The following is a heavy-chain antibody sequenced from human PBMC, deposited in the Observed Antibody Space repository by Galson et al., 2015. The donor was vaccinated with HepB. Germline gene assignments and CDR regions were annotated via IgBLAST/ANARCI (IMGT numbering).Heavy chain of an antibody. CDR1: GGSLNSNS. J-gene: IGHJ6*03. Sequence: SVKVSCKASGGSLNSNSFSWVRQAPGQGPEWVGRIIPVLGQVKYAQKFQGRVTITADKSANLVYMELSGLRSEDTAVYYCARDRTPANYFYYMDVWGKGTTVAVSS. D-gene: IGHD2-15*01. CDR3: ARDRTPANYFYYMDV. V-gene: IGHV1-69*04. CDR2: IIPVLGQV.